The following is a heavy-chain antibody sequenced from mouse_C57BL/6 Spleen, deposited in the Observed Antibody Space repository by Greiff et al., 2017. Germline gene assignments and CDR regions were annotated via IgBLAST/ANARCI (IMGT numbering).Heavy chain of an antibody. D-gene: IGHD1-3*01. J-gene: IGHJ4*01. CDR2: IYPSDRET. Sequence: QVQLQQSGAELVRPGSSVTLSCKASGYTFISYWMDWVKQRPGTGLEWIGNIYPSDRETHYNQTFTDKATFTVHQSSSTAYMQLSSSTSEESDVYASANVGFGDARDYWGQGTLVTVSA. CDR3: ANVGFGDARDY. V-gene: IGHV1-61*01. CDR1: GYTFISYW.